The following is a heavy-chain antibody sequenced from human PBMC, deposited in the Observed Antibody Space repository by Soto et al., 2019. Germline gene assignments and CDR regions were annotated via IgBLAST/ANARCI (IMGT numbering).Heavy chain of an antibody. CDR2: INAGNGNR. CDR1: GYTFTSYA. V-gene: IGHV1-3*01. Sequence: ASVKVSCKASGYTFTSYAIHWVRQAPGQRLEWMGWINAGNGNRKYSQKFQGRVTITRDTSASTAYMELSSLGSEDTAVYYCTRGLYNPFDYWGQGTLVTVSS. CDR3: TRGLYNPFDY. D-gene: IGHD1-20*01. J-gene: IGHJ4*02.